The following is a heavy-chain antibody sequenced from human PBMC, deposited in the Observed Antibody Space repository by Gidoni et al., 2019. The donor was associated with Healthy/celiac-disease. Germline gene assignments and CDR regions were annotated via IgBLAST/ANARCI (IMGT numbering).Heavy chain of an antibody. V-gene: IGHV4-31*03. J-gene: IGHJ4*02. CDR2: IYYSGST. Sequence: QVQLQESGPGLVKPSQTLSLTCTVSGGSISSGGYYWSWIRQHPGKGLEWIGYIYYSGSTYYNPSLKSRVTISVDTSKNQYSLKLSSVTAADTAVYYCASGIAAAGTFGGIFDYWGQGTLVTVSS. CDR1: GGSISSGGYY. D-gene: IGHD6-13*01. CDR3: ASGIAAAGTFGGIFDY.